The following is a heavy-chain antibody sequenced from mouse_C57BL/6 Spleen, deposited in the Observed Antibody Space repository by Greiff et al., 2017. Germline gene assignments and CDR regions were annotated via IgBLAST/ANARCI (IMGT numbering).Heavy chain of an antibody. CDR3: ARADRVWFAY. V-gene: IGHV1-42*01. CDR2: INPSTGGT. Sequence: EVQLQQSGPELVKPGASVKISCKASGYSFTGYYMNWVKQSPEKSLEWIGEINPSTGGTTYNQKFKAKATLTVDKSSSTAYMQLKSLTSEDSAVYYCARADRVWFAYWGQGTLVTVAA. J-gene: IGHJ3*01. CDR1: GYSFTGYY. D-gene: IGHD2-14*01.